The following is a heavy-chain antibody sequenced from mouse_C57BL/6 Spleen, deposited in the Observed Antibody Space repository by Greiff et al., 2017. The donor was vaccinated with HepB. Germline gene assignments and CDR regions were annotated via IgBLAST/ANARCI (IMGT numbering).Heavy chain of an antibody. D-gene: IGHD1-1*01. CDR2: IHPNSGST. CDR1: GYTFTSYW. J-gene: IGHJ4*01. V-gene: IGHV1-64*01. Sequence: VQLQQPGAELVKPGASVKLSCKASGYTFTSYWMHWVKQRPGQGLEWIGMIHPNSGSTNYNEKFKSKATLTVDKSSSTAYMQLSSLTSEDSAVYYCASPITTVGDYAMDYWGQGTSVTVSS. CDR3: ASPITTVGDYAMDY.